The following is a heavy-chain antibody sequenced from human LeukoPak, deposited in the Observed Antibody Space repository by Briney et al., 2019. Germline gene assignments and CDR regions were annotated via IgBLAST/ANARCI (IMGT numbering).Heavy chain of an antibody. CDR3: ARPRRHTDAFDI. Sequence: SETLSLTCAVYGGSFSGYYWSWIRQPPGKGLEWIGEINHSGSTNYNPSLKSRVTISVDTSKNQFSLKLSSVTAADTAVHYCARPRRHTDAFDIWGQGTMVTVSS. D-gene: IGHD6-6*01. CDR1: GGSFSGYY. CDR2: INHSGST. V-gene: IGHV4-34*01. J-gene: IGHJ3*02.